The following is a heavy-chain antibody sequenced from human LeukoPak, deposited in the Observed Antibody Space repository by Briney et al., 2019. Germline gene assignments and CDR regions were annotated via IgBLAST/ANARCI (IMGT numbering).Heavy chain of an antibody. J-gene: IGHJ4*02. V-gene: IGHV3-30*02. CDR1: RFTFSSFD. Sequence: PGGPLRLSCAASRFTFSSFDMHWVRQAPGKGLEWVTFIRFDGNNKYYADSVRGRFTISRDNSKNTLYLQMSSLRPEDTAVYYCARQIGVSIDYWGQGTLVTVSS. D-gene: IGHD5/OR15-5a*01. CDR2: IRFDGNNK. CDR3: ARQIGVSIDY.